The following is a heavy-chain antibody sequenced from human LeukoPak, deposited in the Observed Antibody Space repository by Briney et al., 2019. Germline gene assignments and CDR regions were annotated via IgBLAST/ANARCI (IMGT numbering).Heavy chain of an antibody. CDR2: INHSGST. CDR3: ARGGGYCTNNVCPPWFDP. J-gene: IGHJ5*02. V-gene: IGHV4-34*01. CDR1: GGSFSGFY. D-gene: IGHD2-8*01. Sequence: NSSETLSPTCSVYGGSFSGFYWNWIRQPPGKGLEWIGEINHSGSTHYSPSLKSRLSISVDPSKNQFSLKLSSVTAADTAVYYCARGGGYCTNNVCPPWFDPWGQGALVTVSS.